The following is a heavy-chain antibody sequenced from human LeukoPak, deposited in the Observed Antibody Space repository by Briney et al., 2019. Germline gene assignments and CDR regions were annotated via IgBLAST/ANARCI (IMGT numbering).Heavy chain of an antibody. CDR2: IAKDGTDF. J-gene: IGHJ4*02. CDR3: VKAGYYDSSGYYYYLDY. V-gene: IGHV3-30*18. Sequence: GGSLRLSCAASGFSFSSCGMHWVRQTPDKGLEWVAAIAKDGTDFHYVDSVKGRFTISRDNSRNTLYLQMFGLSTEDTAVYYCVKAGYYDSSGYYYYLDYWGQGTLVSVSS. D-gene: IGHD3-22*01. CDR1: GFSFSSCG.